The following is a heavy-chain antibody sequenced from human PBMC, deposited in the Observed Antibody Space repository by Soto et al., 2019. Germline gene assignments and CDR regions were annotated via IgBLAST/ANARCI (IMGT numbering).Heavy chain of an antibody. D-gene: IGHD3-10*01. J-gene: IGHJ4*02. CDR1: GFTFTNYA. V-gene: IGHV3-23*01. Sequence: SLGLSCAASGFTFTNYAMNWVRQAPGKGLEWVSRISGTGGTTYYADSVKGRFTISRDNSKNTLYLQMNSLRAEDTAVYYCAKEETCDYYGYRSQGTHDIVSS. CDR2: ISGTGGTT. CDR3: AKEETCDYYGY.